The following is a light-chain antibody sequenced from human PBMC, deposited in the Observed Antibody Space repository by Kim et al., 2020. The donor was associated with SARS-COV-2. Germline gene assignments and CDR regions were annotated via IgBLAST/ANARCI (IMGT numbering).Light chain of an antibody. Sequence: TVTSSCTGGGGTIARNFVQWYQQRPGSAPTTVIYEDNQRAAGVPDRFSGSIDSSSNSAPLTISGLKTEDEADYYCQSYDTSNRGVFGGGTQLTVL. CDR3: QSYDTSNRGV. V-gene: IGLV6-57*02. CDR2: EDN. CDR1: GGTIARNF. J-gene: IGLJ3*02.